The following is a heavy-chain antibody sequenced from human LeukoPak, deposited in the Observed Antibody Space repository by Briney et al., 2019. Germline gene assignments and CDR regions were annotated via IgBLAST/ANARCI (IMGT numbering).Heavy chain of an antibody. V-gene: IGHV3-74*01. CDR1: GFTFSSYW. CDR3: SRDLRGRDDY. Sequence: GGSLRLSCAASGFTFSSYWMHWVRQAPGKGLVWVSRINTGGSTTDYADSVKGRFTTSRDNAKNTLYLQMNSLRAEDTAVYYCSRDLRGRDDYWGQGILVIVSS. CDR2: INTGGSTT. J-gene: IGHJ4*02. D-gene: IGHD5-24*01.